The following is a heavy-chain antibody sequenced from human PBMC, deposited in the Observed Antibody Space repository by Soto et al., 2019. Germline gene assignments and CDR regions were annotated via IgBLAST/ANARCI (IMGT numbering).Heavy chain of an antibody. CDR2: IYTGGST. CDR3: ARASVGPPGGGSWIMPFDY. J-gene: IGHJ4*02. Sequence: SETLSLTCTVSGGSISNYYWSWIRQPAGKGLEWIGRIYTGGSTNYNPSLKSRVTMSTDTSKNQFSLRLTSVTAADTAAYYCARASVGPPGGGSWIMPFDYWGQGALVTVSS. CDR1: GGSISNYY. D-gene: IGHD2-15*01. V-gene: IGHV4-4*07.